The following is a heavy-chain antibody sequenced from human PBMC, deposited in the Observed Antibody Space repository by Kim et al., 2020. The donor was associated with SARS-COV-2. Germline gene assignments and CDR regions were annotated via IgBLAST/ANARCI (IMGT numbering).Heavy chain of an antibody. Sequence: ASVKVSCKASGYTFTSYYMHWVRQAPGQGLEWMGIINPSGVSTSYAQKFQGRVTMTRDTSTSTVYMELSSLRSEDTAVYYCARDLSQYSSGWTNDAFDIWGQGTMVTVSS. CDR2: INPSGVST. V-gene: IGHV1-46*01. CDR1: GYTFTSYY. J-gene: IGHJ3*02. D-gene: IGHD6-19*01. CDR3: ARDLSQYSSGWTNDAFDI.